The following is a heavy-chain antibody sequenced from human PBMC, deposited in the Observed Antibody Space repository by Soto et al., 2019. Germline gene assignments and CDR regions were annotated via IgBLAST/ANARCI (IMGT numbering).Heavy chain of an antibody. V-gene: IGHV3-11*05. CDR3: ARSRYSYGLPDY. J-gene: IGHJ4*02. CDR2: ISGSNSYT. D-gene: IGHD5-18*01. Sequence: QVQLVESGGGLVKPGGSLRLSCAASGFTFSDYYMSWIRQAPGKGLEWISYISGSNSYTNYADSVKGRFTISRDNAKNSLYLQKNSLRAEDTAVYYCARSRYSYGLPDYWGQGTLVTVSS. CDR1: GFTFSDYY.